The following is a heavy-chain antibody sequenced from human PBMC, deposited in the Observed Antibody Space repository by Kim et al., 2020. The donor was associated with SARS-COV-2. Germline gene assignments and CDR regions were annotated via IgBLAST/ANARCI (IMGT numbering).Heavy chain of an antibody. CDR1: GYIFTGYH. D-gene: IGHD4-4*01. CDR2: INPGSGDT. CDR3: ARDFYTV. Sequence: ASVKVSCKTSGYIFTGYHVAWVRQAPGQGLEWMGWINPGSGDTKYSQKIQDRVTITRDTATSTAYMELGSLRSDDTAVYYCARDFYTVW. J-gene: IGHJ6*01. V-gene: IGHV1-3*01.